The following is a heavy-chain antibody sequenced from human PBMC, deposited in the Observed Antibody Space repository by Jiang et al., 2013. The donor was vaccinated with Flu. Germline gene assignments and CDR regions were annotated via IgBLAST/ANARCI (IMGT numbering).Heavy chain of an antibody. D-gene: IGHD3-22*01. Sequence: QLVESGAEVKKPGSSVKVSCKASEAPSAAMLSAGCDRPLDKGLSGWEGASPTHAEAHYAQKFRGRVTITADKFTGTAYMDLSSLRSEDTAVYYCATYFGPWYDNRGYYSYDFWGQGTQVIVSS. V-gene: IGHV1-69*09. CDR3: ATYFGPWYDNRGYYSYDF. CDR1: EAPSAAML. CDR2: ASPTHAEA. J-gene: IGHJ4*01.